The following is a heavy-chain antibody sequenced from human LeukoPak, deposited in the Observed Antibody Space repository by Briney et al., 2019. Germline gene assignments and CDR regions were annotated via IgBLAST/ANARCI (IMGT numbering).Heavy chain of an antibody. CDR3: AKFIASSWSGSYFDY. CDR2: ISVSDDTT. D-gene: IGHD6-13*01. CDR1: GFTFGSYA. J-gene: IGHJ4*02. V-gene: IGHV3-23*01. Sequence: GGSLRLSCAASGFTFGSYAMSWVRQAPGKGLEWVSVISVSDDTTYYPDSVKGRFTISRDNSKNTLYLHMNTLRAEDTAAYYCAKFIASSWSGSYFDYWGQGTLVTVSS.